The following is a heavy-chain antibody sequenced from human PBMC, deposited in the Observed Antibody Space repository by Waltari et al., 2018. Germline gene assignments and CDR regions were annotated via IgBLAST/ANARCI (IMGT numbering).Heavy chain of an antibody. CDR1: GFSFDDYA. CDR3: VKDRGLYSSSSGLDY. CDR2: ISWKSGST. V-gene: IGHV3-9*01. Sequence: EVQLVESGGGLVQPGRSLRLSCAASGFSFDDYAMHWVRQAPGYGLEWVSGISWKSGSTAYADSVEGRFTISRDNAKNSLYLQMHSLRPEDTALYYCVKDRGLYSSSSGLDYWGQGTLVTVSS. J-gene: IGHJ4*02. D-gene: IGHD6-6*01.